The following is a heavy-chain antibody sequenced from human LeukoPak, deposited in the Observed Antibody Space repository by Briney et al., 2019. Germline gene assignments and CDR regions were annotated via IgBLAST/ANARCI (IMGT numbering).Heavy chain of an antibody. Sequence: GGSLRLSCAASGFTFSSYAMSWVRQAPGKGLEWVSSISSSSSYIYYADSVKGRFTISRDNAKNSLYLQMNSLRAEDTAVYYCARAGYGDYDPMGYWGQGTLVTVSS. V-gene: IGHV3-21*01. CDR3: ARAGYGDYDPMGY. CDR1: GFTFSSYA. J-gene: IGHJ4*02. CDR2: ISSSSSYI. D-gene: IGHD4-17*01.